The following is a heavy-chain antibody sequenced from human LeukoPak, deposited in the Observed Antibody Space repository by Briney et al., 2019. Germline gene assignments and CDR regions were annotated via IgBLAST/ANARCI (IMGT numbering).Heavy chain of an antibody. CDR1: GGSISSYY. D-gene: IGHD6-19*01. CDR2: IYTSGST. Sequence: SETLSLTCTVSGGSISSYYWSWIRQPAGKGLEWIGRIYTSGSTNYNPSLKSRVTMSVDTSKNQFPLKLSSVTAADMAVYYCARVQWLVRSAYYYYYMDVWGKGTTVTVSS. J-gene: IGHJ6*03. CDR3: ARVQWLVRSAYYYYYMDV. V-gene: IGHV4-4*07.